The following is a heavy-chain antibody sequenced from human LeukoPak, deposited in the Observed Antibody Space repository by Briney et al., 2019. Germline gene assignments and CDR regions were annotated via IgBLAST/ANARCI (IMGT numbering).Heavy chain of an antibody. Sequence: SETLSLTCAVYGGSFSGYYWSWIRQPPGKGLEWIGEINHSGSTNYNPSLKSRVTISVDTSKNQFSLKLSSVTAADTAVYYCAIYSSGWDYFDYWGRGTLVTVSS. D-gene: IGHD6-19*01. CDR3: AIYSSGWDYFDY. CDR1: GGSFSGYY. CDR2: INHSGST. J-gene: IGHJ4*02. V-gene: IGHV4-34*01.